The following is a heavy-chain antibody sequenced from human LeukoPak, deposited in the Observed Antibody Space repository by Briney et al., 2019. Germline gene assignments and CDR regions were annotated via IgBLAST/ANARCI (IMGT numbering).Heavy chain of an antibody. D-gene: IGHD6-19*01. CDR1: GFTFSNYW. CDR2: LKQDGSEE. V-gene: IGHV3-7*03. Sequence: GGSLRLSCTASGFTFSNYWMTWVRQAPGKGPEWVANLKQDGSEEYYVDSVKGRFTSSRDNSKNTLYLQINSLRAEDTAVYYCAKDHLPGIVVADRDYWGLGTLVTVSS. J-gene: IGHJ4*02. CDR3: AKDHLPGIVVADRDY.